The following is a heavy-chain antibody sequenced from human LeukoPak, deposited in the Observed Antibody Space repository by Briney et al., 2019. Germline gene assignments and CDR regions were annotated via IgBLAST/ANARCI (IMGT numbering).Heavy chain of an antibody. V-gene: IGHV4-59*01. J-gene: IGHJ4*02. Sequence: SETLSLTCTVSGGSISSYYWGWIRQPPGKGLEWIGYIYYSGSTNYNPSLKSRVTISVDTSKNQFSLKLSSVTAADTAVYYCARTPTVVTPGGDYWGQGTLVTVSS. CDR3: ARTPTVVTPGGDY. D-gene: IGHD4-23*01. CDR2: IYYSGST. CDR1: GGSISSYY.